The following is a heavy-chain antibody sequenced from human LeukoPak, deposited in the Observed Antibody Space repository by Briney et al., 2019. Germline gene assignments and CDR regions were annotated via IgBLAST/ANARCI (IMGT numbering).Heavy chain of an antibody. V-gene: IGHV4-30-4*08. CDR1: GGSISSGDYY. CDR2: IYYSGST. J-gene: IGHJ3*02. Sequence: SQTLSLTCTVSGGSISSGDYYWSWIRQPPGKGLEWIGYIYYSGSTYYNPSLKSRVTISVDTSKNQFSLKLSSVTAADTALYYCASSTPSRAFDIWGQGTMVTVSS. D-gene: IGHD2-2*01. CDR3: ASSTPSRAFDI.